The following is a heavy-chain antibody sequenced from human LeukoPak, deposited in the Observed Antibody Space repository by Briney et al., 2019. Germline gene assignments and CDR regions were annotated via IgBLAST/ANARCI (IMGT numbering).Heavy chain of an antibody. V-gene: IGHV3-7*05. CDR1: GFTFSHYL. J-gene: IGHJ4*02. Sequence: PGGSLRLSCAASGFTFSHYLMSWVRQAPGKGLDWVANIKQDGGEKSYVDSVKGRFTVSRDNPKNSLFLQMNSLRAEDTAVYYCARSGSSGSLPWGQGTQVTVSS. D-gene: IGHD1-26*01. CDR2: IKQDGGEK. CDR3: ARSGSSGSLP.